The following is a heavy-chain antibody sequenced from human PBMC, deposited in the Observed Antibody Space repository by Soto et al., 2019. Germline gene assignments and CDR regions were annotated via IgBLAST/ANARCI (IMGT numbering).Heavy chain of an antibody. CDR2: IYYSGST. CDR3: ARRADNYDYIWGSYRHSPFFDY. Sequence: SETMSVTCPVSGGYISSSGCYWGWISQPPGKGLEWIGSIYYSGSTYYNPSLKSRVTISVDTSKNQFSLKLSSVTAADTAVYYCARRADNYDYIWGSYRHSPFFDYWGQGTLVTVSS. D-gene: IGHD3-16*02. V-gene: IGHV4-39*01. J-gene: IGHJ4*02. CDR1: GGYISSSGCY.